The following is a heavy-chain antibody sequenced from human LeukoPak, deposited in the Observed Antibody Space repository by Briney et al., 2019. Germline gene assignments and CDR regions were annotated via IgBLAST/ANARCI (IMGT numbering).Heavy chain of an antibody. D-gene: IGHD3-22*01. Sequence: PSETLSLTCAVSGGSISSSNWWSWVRQPPGKGLEWIGEIYHSGSTNYNPSLKSRVTISVDKSKNQFSLKLSSVTAADTAVYYCASYSSGYYRTYDAFDIWGQGTMVTVSS. CDR3: ASYSSGYYRTYDAFDI. J-gene: IGHJ3*02. CDR1: GGSISSSNW. V-gene: IGHV4-4*02. CDR2: IYHSGST.